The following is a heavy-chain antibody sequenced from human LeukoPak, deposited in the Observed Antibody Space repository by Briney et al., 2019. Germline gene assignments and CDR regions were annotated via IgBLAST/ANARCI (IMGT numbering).Heavy chain of an antibody. CDR1: GGSISSYY. V-gene: IGHV4-59*01. J-gene: IGHJ6*04. D-gene: IGHD1-1*01. Sequence: PSETLSLTCTVSGGSISSYYWSWIRQPPGKGLEWVGYIYYSGSTNYNPSLKSRVTISVDTSKNQFSLKLSSVTAADTAVYYCARGWYNWNELHYYYGMVVWGKGTTVTVSS. CDR2: IYYSGST. CDR3: ARGWYNWNELHYYYGMVV.